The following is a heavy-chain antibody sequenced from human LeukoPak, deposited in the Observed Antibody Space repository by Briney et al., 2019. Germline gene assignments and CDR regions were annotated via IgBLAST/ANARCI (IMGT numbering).Heavy chain of an antibody. CDR3: GKDFSWSFDY. Sequence: GGSLRLSCVASGFTFSNFGMHWVRQAPGKGLEWVAKIQISGNDKYYADSVRGRFTISRDNSKKMVYLQMNSLRAEDTAVYYCGKDFSWSFDYWGQGTLVTVSS. CDR1: GFTFSNFG. V-gene: IGHV3-30*02. J-gene: IGHJ4*02. CDR2: IQISGNDK.